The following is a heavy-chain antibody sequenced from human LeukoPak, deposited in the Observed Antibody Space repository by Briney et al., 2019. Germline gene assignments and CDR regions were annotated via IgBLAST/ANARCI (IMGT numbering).Heavy chain of an antibody. J-gene: IGHJ4*02. V-gene: IGHV1-2*02. Sequence: ASVKVSCKASGYTFTGYYMHWVRQAPGQGLEWMGWINPNSGGTNYAQKFQGRVTMTRDTSISTAYMELSRLRSDDTAVYYCARAVQLTGSATEDFDYWGQGTLVTVSS. D-gene: IGHD1-14*01. CDR3: ARAVQLTGSATEDFDY. CDR1: GYTFTGYY. CDR2: INPNSGGT.